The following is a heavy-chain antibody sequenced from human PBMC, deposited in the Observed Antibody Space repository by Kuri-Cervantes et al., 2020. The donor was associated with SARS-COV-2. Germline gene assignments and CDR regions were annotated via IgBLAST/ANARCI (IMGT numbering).Heavy chain of an antibody. V-gene: IGHV3-74*01. Sequence: GRSLRLSCAASGFTFSAYWMHWVRHAPGKGLVWVSHIDGDGTSIGYADSVKGRFTISRDNAKGTLYLQMNSLRAQDTAMYYCARGDGMDVWGQGTTVTVSS. J-gene: IGHJ6*02. CDR2: IDGDGTSI. CDR3: ARGDGMDV. CDR1: GFTFSAYW.